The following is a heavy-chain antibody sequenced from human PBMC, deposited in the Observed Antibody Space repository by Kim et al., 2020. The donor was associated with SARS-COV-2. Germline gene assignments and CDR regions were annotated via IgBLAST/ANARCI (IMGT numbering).Heavy chain of an antibody. D-gene: IGHD3-10*01. V-gene: IGHV4-4*09. Sequence: SETLSLTCTVSSGSISAYYWNWIRQPPEKGLEWIGYINNGGSTNYSPSLKSRVTMSLDTSKNQVSLRLTSVTAADTAVYYCARSGGSGRYPHLPYYWCQG. CDR3: ARSGGSGRYPHLPYY. CDR2: INNGGST. J-gene: IGHJ4*02. CDR1: SGSISAYY.